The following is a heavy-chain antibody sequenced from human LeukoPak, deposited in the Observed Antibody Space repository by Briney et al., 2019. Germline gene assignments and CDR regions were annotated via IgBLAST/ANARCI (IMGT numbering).Heavy chain of an antibody. CDR3: AKGGWYGDLDH. J-gene: IGHJ4*02. V-gene: IGHV3-15*01. Sequence: GGSLRLSCAASGFTFSIAWMSWVRQAPGKGLEWVGRIYSKADGGTTDYAAPVKGRFTISRDDSKNTLYLQMSSLKTEDSAVYYCAKGGWYGDLDHWGQGTLVTVSS. CDR1: GFTFSIAW. CDR2: IYSKADGGTT. D-gene: IGHD6-19*01.